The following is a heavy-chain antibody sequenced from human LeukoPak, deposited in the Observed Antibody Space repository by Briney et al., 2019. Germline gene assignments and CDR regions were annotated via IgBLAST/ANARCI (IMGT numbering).Heavy chain of an antibody. CDR1: GGSIISSDW. CDR3: ARDREDYYDSSGGSLAFDI. J-gene: IGHJ3*02. D-gene: IGHD3-22*01. Sequence: SGTLSLTCGVSGGSIISSDWWSWVRQSPEKGLEWIGDVYHNGNTNYNPSLKSRVTISVDTSKNQFSLKLSSVTAADTAVYYCARDREDYYDSSGGSLAFDIWGQGTMVTVSS. V-gene: IGHV4-4*02. CDR2: VYHNGNT.